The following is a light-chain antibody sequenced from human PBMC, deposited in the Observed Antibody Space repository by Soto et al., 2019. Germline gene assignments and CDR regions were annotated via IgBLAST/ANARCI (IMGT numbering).Light chain of an antibody. CDR1: QSVDSN. Sequence: EVVMTQSPAILSVSPGDTATLSCRATQSVDSNLAWYQQKPGQAPRLLISGASTRATAIPARFSGSGSGTEFTLTISSLQSEDFAFYYCQQYNNWPRTFGQGTKVAIK. V-gene: IGKV3-15*01. CDR3: QQYNNWPRT. J-gene: IGKJ1*01. CDR2: GAS.